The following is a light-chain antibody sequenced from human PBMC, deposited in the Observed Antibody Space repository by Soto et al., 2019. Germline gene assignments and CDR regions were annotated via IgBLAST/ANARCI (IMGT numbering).Light chain of an antibody. Sequence: DIQMTHSPSSMSASVGDRVTITCRSSQSISAYLNWYQQKPGKAPKLLIYAASSLQSGVPSRFSGSGSGTDSTLTISSLQPEDFATYYCQESYSTPSVTLGPGTKVDIK. V-gene: IGKV1-39*01. CDR3: QESYSTPSVT. CDR1: QSISAY. CDR2: AAS. J-gene: IGKJ3*01.